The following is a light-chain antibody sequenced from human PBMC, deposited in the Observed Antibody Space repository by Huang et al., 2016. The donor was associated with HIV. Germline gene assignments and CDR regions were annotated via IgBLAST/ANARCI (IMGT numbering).Light chain of an antibody. CDR3: QQYYSFPLT. CDR2: SAS. V-gene: IGKV1D-8*01. CDR1: QGIKNN. Sequence: VIWMTQSPSLLSASLGDKVTISCRMSQGIKNNLAWYQQKPGKAPEVLIYSASTLQSGVPSRFSGSGTGTDFTLTISYLQSEDFATYYCQQYYSFPLTFGGGTKVEIK. J-gene: IGKJ4*01.